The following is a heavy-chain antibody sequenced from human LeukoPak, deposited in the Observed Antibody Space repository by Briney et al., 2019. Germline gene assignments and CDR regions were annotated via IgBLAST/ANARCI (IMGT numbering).Heavy chain of an antibody. V-gene: IGHV3-23*01. J-gene: IGHJ3*02. D-gene: IGHD1-1*01. CDR1: GFTFSNYA. CDR2: ISGSGGDT. CDR3: ARDRGGTTGMYAFDI. Sequence: GGSLRLSCAASGFTFSNYAMSWVRQAPGKGLEWVSTISGSGGDTYFADSVKGRFTISRDNAKNSLYLQMNSLRAEDTAVYYCARDRGGTTGMYAFDIWGQGTMVTVSS.